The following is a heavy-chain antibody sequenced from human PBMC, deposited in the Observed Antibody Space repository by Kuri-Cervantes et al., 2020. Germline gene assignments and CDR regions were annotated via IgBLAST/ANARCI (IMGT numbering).Heavy chain of an antibody. J-gene: IGHJ3*02. D-gene: IGHD1-26*01. V-gene: IGHV3-33*08. CDR3: VRDGTRGAFDI. CDR2: IWYDGSNK. Sequence: GGSLRLSCAASGFTFSSYGMHWVRQAPGKGLEWVAVIWYDGSNKYYADSVKGRFTISRDSSKNTLYLQMDSLRTEDTAVYYCVRDGTRGAFDIWGQGTMVTVSS. CDR1: GFTFSSYG.